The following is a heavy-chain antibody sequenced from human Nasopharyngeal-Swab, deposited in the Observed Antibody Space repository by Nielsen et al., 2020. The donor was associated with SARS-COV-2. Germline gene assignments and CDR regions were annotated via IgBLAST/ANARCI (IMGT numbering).Heavy chain of an antibody. V-gene: IGHV1-69*04. CDR1: GGTFSSYA. Sequence: SVKVSCKASGGTFSSYAISWVRQAPGQGLEWMGRIIPILGIANYAQKFQGRVTITADKSTSTAYMELSSLRSEDTAVYYCARHSGYDLVGYCSGGSCSLDYWGQGTLVTVSP. D-gene: IGHD2-15*01. CDR2: IIPILGIA. J-gene: IGHJ4*02. CDR3: ARHSGYDLVGYCSGGSCSLDY.